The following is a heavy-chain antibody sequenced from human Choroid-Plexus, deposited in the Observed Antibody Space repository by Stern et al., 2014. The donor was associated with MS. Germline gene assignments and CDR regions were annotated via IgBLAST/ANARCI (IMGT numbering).Heavy chain of an antibody. V-gene: IGHV3-30*18. CDR3: AKDRQYLTYFFDH. Sequence: VHLVESGGGVVQPGRPLRLSCVASGFTFGRCAMHWVRPAPGKGLEWVAGVSYDGSNKYYADSVKGRFTISRDNSQNTLYMQMSSLRPEDTAVYYCAKDRQYLTYFFDHWGQGSLVTVSS. J-gene: IGHJ5*02. D-gene: IGHD2/OR15-2a*01. CDR2: VSYDGSNK. CDR1: GFTFGRCA.